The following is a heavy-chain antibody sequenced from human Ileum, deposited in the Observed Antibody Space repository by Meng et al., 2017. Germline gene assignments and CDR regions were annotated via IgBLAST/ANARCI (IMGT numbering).Heavy chain of an antibody. CDR2: ISSSSSYI. CDR1: GFTFSSYS. V-gene: IGHV3-21*01. Sequence: GGSLRLSCAASGFTFSSYSMNWVRQAPGKGLEWVSSISSSSSYIYYADSVKGRFTISRDNAKNSLYLQMNSLRAEDTAVYYCARDWAVRGVIDYWGQGTLVTVSS. D-gene: IGHD3-10*01. CDR3: ARDWAVRGVIDY. J-gene: IGHJ4*02.